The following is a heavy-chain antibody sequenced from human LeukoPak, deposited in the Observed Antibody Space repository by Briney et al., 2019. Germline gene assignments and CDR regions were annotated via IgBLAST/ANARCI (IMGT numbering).Heavy chain of an antibody. CDR3: ARPEGDFWSGYLKLDY. D-gene: IGHD3-3*01. CDR1: GFTFSSYA. V-gene: IGHV3-30-3*01. J-gene: IGHJ4*02. Sequence: PGGSLRLSCAASGFTFSSYAMHWVRQAPGKGLEWVAVISYDGSNKFYADSVKGRFTISRDSSKNTLYLQMNSLRAEDTAVYYCARPEGDFWSGYLKLDYWGQGTLVTVSS. CDR2: ISYDGSNK.